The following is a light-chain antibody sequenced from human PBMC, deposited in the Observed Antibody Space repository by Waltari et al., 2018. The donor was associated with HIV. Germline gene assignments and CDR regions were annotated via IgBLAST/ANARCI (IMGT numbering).Light chain of an antibody. CDR3: QHSYNIPVT. Sequence: IQMTQSPPSLSASVGDRVTISCRASQTISTYLNWYQQKPGEAPPLLIFRASNLQNGVPPRFSGSGSGTDFTLTINSLQPEDFATYYCQHSYNIPVTFGGGTKVEIK. CDR2: RAS. V-gene: IGKV1-39*01. J-gene: IGKJ4*01. CDR1: QTISTY.